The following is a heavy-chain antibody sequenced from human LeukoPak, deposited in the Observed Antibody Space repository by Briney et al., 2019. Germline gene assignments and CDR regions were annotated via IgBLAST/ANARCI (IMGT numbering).Heavy chain of an antibody. CDR3: VKDMVGTTTGYYFDY. CDR1: GFTFSTYS. V-gene: IGHV3-48*01. J-gene: IGHJ4*02. D-gene: IGHD1-26*01. CDR2: ISSNSRTM. Sequence: GGSLRLSCAASGFTFSTYSMNWVRQAPGKGLEWLSSISSNSRTMYYADSVKGRFTISRDKSKNTLYLQMNSLRAEDTAVYYCVKDMVGTTTGYYFDYWGQGTLVTVSS.